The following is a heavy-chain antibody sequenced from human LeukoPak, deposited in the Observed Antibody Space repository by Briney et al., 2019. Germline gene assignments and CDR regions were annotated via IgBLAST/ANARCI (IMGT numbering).Heavy chain of an antibody. Sequence: SETLSLTCTVSGGSISSYYWSWIRQPAGKGLEWIGRIYTSGSTNYNPSLKSRVTMSVDTSKNQFSLKLSSVTAADTAVYYCAREGQQLAYYCYMDVWGKGTTVTVSS. V-gene: IGHV4-4*07. CDR1: GGSISSYY. CDR3: AREGQQLAYYCYMDV. CDR2: IYTSGST. D-gene: IGHD6-13*01. J-gene: IGHJ6*03.